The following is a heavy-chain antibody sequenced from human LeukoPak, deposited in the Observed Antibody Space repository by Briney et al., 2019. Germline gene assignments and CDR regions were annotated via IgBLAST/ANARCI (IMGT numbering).Heavy chain of an antibody. D-gene: IGHD3-10*01. CDR1: GFTFRNYV. J-gene: IGHJ4*02. V-gene: IGHV3-30-3*01. CDR2: TSSDLNVK. CDR3: AREGYYGSGSPPSLYFDY. Sequence: GGSLRLSCAASGFTFRNYVIHWVRQAPGKGLEWVAVTSSDLNVKLYADSVKGRFTISRDNSRGTLYLQMNSLRPEDTAIYYCAREGYYGSGSPPSLYFDYWGQGTLATVSS.